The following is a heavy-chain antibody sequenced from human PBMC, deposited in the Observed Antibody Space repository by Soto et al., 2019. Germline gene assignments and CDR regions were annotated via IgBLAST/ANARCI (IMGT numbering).Heavy chain of an antibody. D-gene: IGHD3-16*02. J-gene: IGHJ4*02. CDR2: VAAGGVHA. CDR3: ARRTSFLGAFDY. V-gene: IGHV3-23*01. Sequence: PGGSLRLSCVASGFSFDKYAMAWVRQAPGKGLEWVSHVAAGGVHAYYAESVKGRFTISRDNSKNTLFLQINTLRADDTAIYFCARRTSFLGAFDYWGQGVMVTV. CDR1: GFSFDKYA.